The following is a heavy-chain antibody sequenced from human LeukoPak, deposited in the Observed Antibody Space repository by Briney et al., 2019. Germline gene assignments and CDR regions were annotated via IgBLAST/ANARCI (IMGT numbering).Heavy chain of an antibody. D-gene: IGHD2-21*02. V-gene: IGHV1-46*01. CDR2: INPSGGST. CDR1: GYTFTSYY. CDR3: ARGARAYCGGDCYSPDY. Sequence: ASVKVSCKASGYTFTSYYMHWVRQAPGQGLEWMGIINPSGGSTSYAQKFQGRVTMTRDTSTSTVYMELSSLRSEDTAVYYCARGARAYCGGDCYSPDYWGQGTLVTVSS. J-gene: IGHJ4*02.